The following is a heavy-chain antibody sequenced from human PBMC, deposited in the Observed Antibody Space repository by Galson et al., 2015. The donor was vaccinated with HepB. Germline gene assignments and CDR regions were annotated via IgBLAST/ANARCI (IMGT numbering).Heavy chain of an antibody. V-gene: IGHV3-23*01. CDR1: GFTFSNYA. Sequence: SLRLSCAASGFTFSNYAMSWVRQAPGKGLEWVSLVSDSGSRTFYADSVEGRFTISRDNSENAVYLQMNSLRAEDTAIYYCAKDAAVLAYCGGDCGNFHSWGQGTLVIVSS. D-gene: IGHD2-21*02. J-gene: IGHJ4*02. CDR2: VSDSGSRT. CDR3: AKDAAVLAYCGGDCGNFHS.